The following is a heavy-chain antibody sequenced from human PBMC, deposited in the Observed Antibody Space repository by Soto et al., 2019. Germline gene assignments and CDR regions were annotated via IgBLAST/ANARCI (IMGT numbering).Heavy chain of an antibody. J-gene: IGHJ4*02. CDR3: ARVQYYFDS. D-gene: IGHD1-1*01. CDR2: ISGYNGNT. CDR1: GYTFINYG. Sequence: QVQLVQSGAEVKKPGASVKVSCKASGYTFINYGISWVRQAPGQGLEWMGGISGYNGNTDYAQKLQGRLTMTKDTPTNPAYMELRGLRSDATAVYSCARVQYYFDSWGQGTLVIVSP. V-gene: IGHV1-18*01.